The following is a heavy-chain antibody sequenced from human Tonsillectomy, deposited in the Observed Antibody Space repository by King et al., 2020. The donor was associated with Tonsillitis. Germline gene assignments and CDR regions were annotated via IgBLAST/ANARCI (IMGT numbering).Heavy chain of an antibody. CDR1: GFTFSSYA. CDR2: ISGSGGST. V-gene: IGHV3-23*04. J-gene: IGHJ5*02. D-gene: IGHD3-10*01. CDR3: AKNPSITMVRGVIIIWFDP. Sequence: VQLVESGGGLVQPGGSLRLSCAASGFTFSSYAMSWVRQAPGKGLEWVSAISGSGGSTYYADSVKGRFTISRDNSKNTLYLQMNSLRAEDTAVYYCAKNPSITMVRGVIIIWFDPWGQGTLVTVSS.